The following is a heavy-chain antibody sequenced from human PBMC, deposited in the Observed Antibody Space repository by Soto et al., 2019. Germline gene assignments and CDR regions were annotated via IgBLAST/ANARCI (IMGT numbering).Heavy chain of an antibody. J-gene: IGHJ6*02. CDR1: GFTFSSYE. CDR2: ISSSGSTI. Sequence: PGGSLRLSCAASGFTFSSYEMNWVRQAPGKGLEWVSYISSSGSTIYYADSVKGRFTISRDNAKNSLYLQMNSLRAEDTAVYYCARDEGPTWKRTKGDYYYGMDVWGQGTTVTVSS. CDR3: ARDEGPTWKRTKGDYYYGMDV. D-gene: IGHD1-7*01. V-gene: IGHV3-48*03.